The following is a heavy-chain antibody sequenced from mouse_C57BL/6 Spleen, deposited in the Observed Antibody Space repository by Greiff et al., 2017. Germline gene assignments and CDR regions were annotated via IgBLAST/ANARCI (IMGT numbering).Heavy chain of an antibody. CDR2: INPNNGGT. CDR1: GYTITDYY. J-gene: IGHJ3*01. D-gene: IGHD1-1*01. CDR3: ARDYGSRGGFAY. V-gene: IGHV1-26*01. Sequence: EVQLQQSGPELVKPGASVKISCKASGYTITDYYMNWVKQSHGKSLEWIGDINPNNGGTSYNQKFKGKATLTVDKSSSTAYMELRSLTSEDSAVDYCARDYGSRGGFAYWGQGTLVTVSA.